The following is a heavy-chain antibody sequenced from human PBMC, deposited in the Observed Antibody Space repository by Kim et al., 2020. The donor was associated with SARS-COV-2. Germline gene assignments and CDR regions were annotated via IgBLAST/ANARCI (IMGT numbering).Heavy chain of an antibody. V-gene: IGHV3-30-3*01. D-gene: IGHD2-15*01. CDR1: GFTFSSYA. Sequence: GGSLRLSCAASGFTFSSYAMHWVRQAPGKGLEWVAVISYDGSNKYYADSVKGRFTISRDNSKNTLYLQMNSLRAEDTAVYYCARGGGCCSGGSCYRDRY. CDR2: ISYDGSNK. CDR3: ARGGGCCSGGSCYRDRY. J-gene: IGHJ2*01.